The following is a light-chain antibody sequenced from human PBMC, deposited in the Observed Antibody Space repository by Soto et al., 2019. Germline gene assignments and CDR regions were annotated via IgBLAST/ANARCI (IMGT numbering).Light chain of an antibody. CDR1: QTVSRSY. CDR3: QQSGSSPTWT. J-gene: IGKJ1*01. Sequence: EIVLTQSPGTLSLSPGERATLSCRASQTVSRSYLAWYQQKPGQAPRLLIYGASSRATGIPDRFSGSGSGTDFTLTISRLEPEDFAVYYCQQSGSSPTWTFGQGTTVEIK. CDR2: GAS. V-gene: IGKV3-20*01.